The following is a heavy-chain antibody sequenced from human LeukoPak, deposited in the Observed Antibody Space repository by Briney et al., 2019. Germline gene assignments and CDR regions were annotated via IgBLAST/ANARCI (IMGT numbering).Heavy chain of an antibody. V-gene: IGHV4-34*01. D-gene: IGHD2-21*02. CDR2: INHSGST. Sequence: SETLSLTCAVYGGSFSGFYWSWIRQSPGKGLEWIGEINHSGSTNYNPSLKSRVTISVDTSKNQFSLKLSSVTAADTAVYFCASVVVVTAIWSYWGQGTLVTVSS. CDR3: ASVVVVTAIWSY. CDR1: GGSFSGFY. J-gene: IGHJ4*02.